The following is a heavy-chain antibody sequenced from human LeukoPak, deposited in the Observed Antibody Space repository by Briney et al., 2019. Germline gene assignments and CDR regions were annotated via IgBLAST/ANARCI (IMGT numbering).Heavy chain of an antibody. CDR2: INPDSGGT. CDR1: GYTFTGYY. CDR3: ARAFGSSAYYYY. V-gene: IGHV1-2*02. Sequence: ASVKVSCKASGYTFTGYYMHWVRQAPGQGLERMGWINPDSGGTYYAQRFQGRVTMTRDTSISTAYMELSRLISDDTAVYYCARAFGSSAYYYYWGQGTLVTVSS. D-gene: IGHD3-22*01. J-gene: IGHJ4*02.